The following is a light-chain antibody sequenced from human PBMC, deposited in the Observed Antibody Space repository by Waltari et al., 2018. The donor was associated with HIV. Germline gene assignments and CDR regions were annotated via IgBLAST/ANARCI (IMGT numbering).Light chain of an antibody. V-gene: IGLV1-40*01. CDR3: QSYDSSLTMV. J-gene: IGLJ2*01. Sequence: QSVLTQPPSVSGAPGQRVTISCTGGSSNIGAGYDVHWYQRPPGTAPKLLIFATINRPSGVPDRFSGSSSGTSASLAITGLQAEDEADYYCQSYDSSLTMVFGGGTKVTVL. CDR2: ATI. CDR1: SSNIGAGYD.